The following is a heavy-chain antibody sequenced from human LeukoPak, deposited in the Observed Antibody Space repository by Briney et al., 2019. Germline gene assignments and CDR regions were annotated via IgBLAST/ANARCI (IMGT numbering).Heavy chain of an antibody. CDR2: IYYSGST. D-gene: IGHD7-27*01. CDR1: GGSISSSSYY. Sequence: PSETLSLTCTVSGGSISSSSYYWGWIRQPPGKGLEWIGSIYYSGSTYYNPSLKSRVTISVDTSKNQFSLKLSSVTAADTAMYYCARHRTSHWVPYDGFDFWGQGTMVAVSS. J-gene: IGHJ3*01. V-gene: IGHV4-39*01. CDR3: ARHRTSHWVPYDGFDF.